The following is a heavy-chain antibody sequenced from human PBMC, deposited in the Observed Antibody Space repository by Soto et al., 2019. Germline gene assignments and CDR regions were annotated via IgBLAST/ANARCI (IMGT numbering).Heavy chain of an antibody. J-gene: IGHJ6*02. V-gene: IGHV3-30-3*01. CDR3: ARETDCSSTSCLRYCMDV. Sequence: HPGGSLRLSCAASGFTFSSYAMHWVRQAPGKGLEWVAVISYDGSNKYYADSVKGRFTISRDNSKNTLYLQMNSLRAEDTAVYYCARETDCSSTSCLRYCMDVWGQGTTVTVSS. D-gene: IGHD2-2*01. CDR2: ISYDGSNK. CDR1: GFTFSSYA.